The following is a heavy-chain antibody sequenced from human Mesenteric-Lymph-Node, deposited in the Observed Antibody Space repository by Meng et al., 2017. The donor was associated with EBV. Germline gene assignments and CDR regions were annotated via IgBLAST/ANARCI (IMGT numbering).Heavy chain of an antibody. CDR2: INPSGGST. D-gene: IGHD4-17*01. J-gene: IGHJ4*02. Sequence: QGQLVQAGAEVKKPGASVKGSCKASGYTFINYGINWVRQAPGQGLGWMGLINPSGGSTTYAQKFQGTVTMTRDTSTNTVYMELSSLRSDDTAVYYCVRGDGDLVPYYFVYWGQGTLVTVSS. V-gene: IGHV1-46*01. CDR1: GYTFINYG. CDR3: VRGDGDLVPYYFVY.